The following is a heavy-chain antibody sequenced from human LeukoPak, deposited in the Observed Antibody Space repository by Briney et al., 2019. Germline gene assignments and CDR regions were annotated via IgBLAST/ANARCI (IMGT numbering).Heavy chain of an antibody. CDR1: GFTFSSYA. J-gene: IGHJ3*02. Sequence: GGSLRLSCAASGFTFSSYAMSWVRQAPGKGLEWVSTISGSGGSTYYADSVKGRFTISRDNSKNTMYLQMNSLRAEDTAVYCCARDKSGSLGGAFDIWGQGTMVTVSS. V-gene: IGHV3-23*01. D-gene: IGHD1-26*01. CDR3: ARDKSGSLGGAFDI. CDR2: ISGSGGST.